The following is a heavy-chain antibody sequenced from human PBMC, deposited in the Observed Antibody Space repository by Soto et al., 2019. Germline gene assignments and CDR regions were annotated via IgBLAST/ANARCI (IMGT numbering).Heavy chain of an antibody. CDR3: VSRITIFGVGPFDY. Sequence: SETLSLTCTVSGGSISSSSYYWGWIRQPPGKGLEWIGSIYYSGSTYYNPSLKSRVTISVDTSKNQFSLKLSSVTAADTAVYYCVSRITIFGVGPFDYWGQGTLVTVSS. CDR2: IYYSGST. V-gene: IGHV4-39*01. CDR1: GGSISSSSYY. D-gene: IGHD3-3*01. J-gene: IGHJ4*02.